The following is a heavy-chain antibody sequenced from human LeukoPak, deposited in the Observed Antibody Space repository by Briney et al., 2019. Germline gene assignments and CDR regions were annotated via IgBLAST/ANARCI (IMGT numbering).Heavy chain of an antibody. CDR2: IFSDGTIT. CDR3: VTLTGPLENAFDI. V-gene: IGHV3-74*01. J-gene: IGHJ3*02. D-gene: IGHD3-9*01. Sequence: PGGSLRLSCAASGFTFSRYWMHWIRQAPGKGLVWVSAIFSDGTITRYADSVKGRFTISRDNARNTLYLQMDSLRAEDTAVYYCVTLTGPLENAFDIRGQGTMVTVSS. CDR1: GFTFSRYW.